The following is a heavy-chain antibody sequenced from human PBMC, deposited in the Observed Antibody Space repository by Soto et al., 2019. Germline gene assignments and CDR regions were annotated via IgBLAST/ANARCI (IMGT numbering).Heavy chain of an antibody. D-gene: IGHD2-15*01. J-gene: IGHJ4*02. CDR2: IYYSGST. V-gene: IGHV4-61*01. Sequence: QVQLQESGPGLVKPSETLSLTCTVSGGSVSSGSYYWSWIRQPPGKGLEWIGYIYYSGSTNYNPSLKSRVTISVDTSKNQFSLKLSSVTAADTAVYYCAREEAKPGGSCFFYWGQGTLVTVSS. CDR3: AREEAKPGGSCFFY. CDR1: GGSVSSGSYY.